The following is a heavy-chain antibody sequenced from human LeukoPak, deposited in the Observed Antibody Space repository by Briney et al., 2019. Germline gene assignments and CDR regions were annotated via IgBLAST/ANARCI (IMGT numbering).Heavy chain of an antibody. CDR3: AKEGRYTGSYFDP. CDR1: GFSFSSYA. J-gene: IGHJ5*02. Sequence: GRSLRLSCAASGFSFSSYAMHWVRQAPGKGLEWVALISSDGSSGYYADSMKGRFTTSRDNSKNTVYLQMNSLRGEDTAVYYCAKEGRYTGSYFDPWGQGTLVTVSS. CDR2: ISSDGSSG. D-gene: IGHD1-26*01. V-gene: IGHV3-30*18.